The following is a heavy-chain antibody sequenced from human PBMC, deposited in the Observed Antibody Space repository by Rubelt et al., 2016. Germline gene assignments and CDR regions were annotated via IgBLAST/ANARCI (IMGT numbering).Heavy chain of an antibody. J-gene: IGHJ4*02. CDR2: ITPSGGST. CDR3: ARDPGPRGNDY. CDR1: GYTFTSYY. V-gene: IGHV1-46*03. D-gene: IGHD3-10*01. Sequence: QVQLVQSGAEVKKPGASVKVSCKASGYTFTSYYMHWVRQAPGQGLEWMGIITPSGGSTSYPQKFQGRVTMTRDTSTSTVYMELSSLRSEDTAVYYCARDPGPRGNDYWGQGTLVTVSS.